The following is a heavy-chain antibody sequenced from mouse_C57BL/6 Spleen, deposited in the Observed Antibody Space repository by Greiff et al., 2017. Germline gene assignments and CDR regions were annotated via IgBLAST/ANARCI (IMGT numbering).Heavy chain of an antibody. J-gene: IGHJ4*01. CDR3: VRASRGYYAMDY. V-gene: IGHV5-17*01. D-gene: IGHD6-1*01. Sequence: DVMLVESGGGLVKPGGSLKLSCAASGFTFSDYGMHWVRQAPEKGLEWVAYISSGSSTIYYADTVKGRFTISRDNAKNTLFLQMTSLRSEDTAMYYCVRASRGYYAMDYWGQGTSVTVSS. CDR1: GFTFSDYG. CDR2: ISSGSSTI.